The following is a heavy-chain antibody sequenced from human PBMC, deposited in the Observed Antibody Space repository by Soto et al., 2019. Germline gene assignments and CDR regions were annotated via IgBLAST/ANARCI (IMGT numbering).Heavy chain of an antibody. CDR1: GDSVSSNSAA. V-gene: IGHV6-1*01. CDR2: TYYRSKWYN. Sequence: QVQLQQSGPGLVKPSQTLSLTCAISGDSVSSNSAAWNWIRQSPSRGLEWLGRTYYRSKWYNDYAVSVKCRITINPETSKNQFSLQLNSVTPEDTAVYYCARDGDYSGYDPYYFDYWGQGTLVTVSS. D-gene: IGHD5-12*01. CDR3: ARDGDYSGYDPYYFDY. J-gene: IGHJ4*02.